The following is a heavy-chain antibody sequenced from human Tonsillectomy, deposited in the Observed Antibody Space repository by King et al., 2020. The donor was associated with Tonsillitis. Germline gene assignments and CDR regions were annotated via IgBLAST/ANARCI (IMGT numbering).Heavy chain of an antibody. D-gene: IGHD3-22*01. V-gene: IGHV4-34*01. CDR1: GGSFSGYY. Sequence: VQLKQGGAGLLKPSETLSLTCAVYGGSFSGYYWSWIRQPPGKGLEWIGEINHSGGTNYNPSLKSRVTMSVDTSKNQFSLKLSSVAAADTAVYYCARAGDFYDSSGYVFDYWGQGTQVTVSS. CDR2: INHSGGT. J-gene: IGHJ4*02. CDR3: ARAGDFYDSSGYVFDY.